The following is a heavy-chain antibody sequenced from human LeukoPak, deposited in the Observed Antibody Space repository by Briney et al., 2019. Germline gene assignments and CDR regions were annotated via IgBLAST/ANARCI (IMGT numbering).Heavy chain of an antibody. CDR2: IYHSGNT. CDR1: GYSISSGYY. V-gene: IGHV4-38-2*02. Sequence: SETLSLTCTVSGYSISSGYYWGWIRQPPGKGLEWIGSIYHSGNTYYNPSLKSRVTISVDTSKNQFSLKLSSVTAADTAVYYCARALYSYGYLWFDPWGQGTLVTVSS. J-gene: IGHJ5*02. D-gene: IGHD5-18*01. CDR3: ARALYSYGYLWFDP.